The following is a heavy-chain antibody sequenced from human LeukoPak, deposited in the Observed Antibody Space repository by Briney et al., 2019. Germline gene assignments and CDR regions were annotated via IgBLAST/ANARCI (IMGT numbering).Heavy chain of an antibody. CDR1: GFTFSSYS. V-gene: IGHV3-48*01. Sequence: GGSLRLSCAASGFTFSSYSMNWVRQAPGKGLEWVSYISSSSSTIYYADSEKGRFTISRDNAKNSLYLQMNSLRAEDTAVYYCAKLRNYSLSYFDYWGQGTLVTVSS. D-gene: IGHD4-11*01. J-gene: IGHJ4*02. CDR3: AKLRNYSLSYFDY. CDR2: ISSSSSTI.